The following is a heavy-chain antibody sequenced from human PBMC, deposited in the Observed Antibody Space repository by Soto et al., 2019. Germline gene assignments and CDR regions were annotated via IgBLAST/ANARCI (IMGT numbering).Heavy chain of an antibody. J-gene: IGHJ4*02. CDR1: GGTFSSYA. Sequence: ASVKVSCKASGGTFSSYAISWVRQAPGQGLEWMGGIIPIFGTANYAQKFQGRVTITADESTSTAYMELSSLRSEDTAVYYCARSSPDYYDSRVLTFFDYWGQGTLVTVSS. CDR2: IIPIFGTA. CDR3: ARSSPDYYDSRVLTFFDY. D-gene: IGHD3-22*01. V-gene: IGHV1-69*13.